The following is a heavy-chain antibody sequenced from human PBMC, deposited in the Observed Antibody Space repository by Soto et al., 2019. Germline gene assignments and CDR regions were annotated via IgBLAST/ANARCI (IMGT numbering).Heavy chain of an antibody. D-gene: IGHD2-15*01. V-gene: IGHV4-31*03. J-gene: IGHJ3*02. CDR2: IYYSGST. Sequence: PXETLSLSCTVSGGSISSGWYYWSWIRQHPGKVLEWIGYIYYSGSTYYNPSLKSRVTISVGTSKNQFSLKLSSVTAAETAVYYCASNHPRYCSGGSCYSCAFDIWGQGTMVTVSS. CDR1: GGSISSGWYY. CDR3: ASNHPRYCSGGSCYSCAFDI.